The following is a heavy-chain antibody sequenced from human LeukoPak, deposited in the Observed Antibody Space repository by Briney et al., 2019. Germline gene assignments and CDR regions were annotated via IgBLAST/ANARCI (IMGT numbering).Heavy chain of an antibody. CDR1: GFTFSSHW. CDR2: MNSDGSST. J-gene: IGHJ4*02. V-gene: IGHV3-74*01. CDR3: AREAYGDYYFDY. D-gene: IGHD4-17*01. Sequence: PGGSLRLSCAASGFTFSSHWMHWVRRAPGKGLVWVSGMNSDGSSTSYADSAKGRFTISRDNAKNTLYLQMNSLRAEDTAVYYCAREAYGDYYFDYWGQGTLVTVSS.